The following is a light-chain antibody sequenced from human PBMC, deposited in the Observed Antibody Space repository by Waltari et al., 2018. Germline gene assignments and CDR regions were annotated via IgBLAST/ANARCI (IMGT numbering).Light chain of an antibody. CDR3: ATWDDGLSGVV. J-gene: IGLJ3*02. Sequence: QSVLTQPPSASGTPGQRVTISCSGSSSNIGSNTVTWYQHLPGKAPKLLIFLNNRRPSGVPGRFSGSKSGASGCLAISGLQSEDEALYYCATWDDGLSGVVFGGGTKVTVL. CDR1: SSNIGSNT. CDR2: LNN. V-gene: IGLV1-44*01.